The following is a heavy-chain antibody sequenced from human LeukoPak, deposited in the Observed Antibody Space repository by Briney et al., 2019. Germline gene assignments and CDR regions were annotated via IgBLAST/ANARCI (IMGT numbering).Heavy chain of an antibody. CDR2: ISAYNGNT. CDR3: ARDPYCGGDCYSRWFDP. Sequence: ASVKVSCKASGYTFTSYGISWVRQAPGQGLECMGWISAYNGNTNYAQKLQGRVTMTTDTSTSTAYMELRSLRSDDTAVYYCARDPYCGGDCYSRWFDPWGQETLVTVSS. J-gene: IGHJ5*02. D-gene: IGHD2-21*02. V-gene: IGHV1-18*01. CDR1: GYTFTSYG.